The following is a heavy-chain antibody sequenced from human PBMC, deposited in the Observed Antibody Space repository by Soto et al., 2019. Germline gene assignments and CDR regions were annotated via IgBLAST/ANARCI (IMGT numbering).Heavy chain of an antibody. CDR3: ARGVGFGYYYYHMDL. CDR2: IYYSGSA. J-gene: IGHJ6*02. CDR1: GDSVTSVSDY. D-gene: IGHD3-10*01. V-gene: IGHV4-61*01. Sequence: QVQLQESGPGLVKPSETLSLTCTVSGDSVTSVSDYWSWIRQPPGKGLEWIGYIYYSGSADYNPSLGSRVTISIDTSKNQFSLKLTSVTAADTAVYYCARGVGFGYYYYHMDLWGQVTTVTVSS.